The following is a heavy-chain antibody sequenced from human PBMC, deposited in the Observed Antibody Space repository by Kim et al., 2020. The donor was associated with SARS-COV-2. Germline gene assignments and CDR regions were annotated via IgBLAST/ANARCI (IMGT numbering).Heavy chain of an antibody. CDR3: AREESARGYYYDSSGYFD. Sequence: SETLSLTCAVYGGSFSGYYWSWIRQPPGKGLEWIGEINHSGSTNYNPSLKSRVTISVDTSKNQFSLKLSSVTAADTAVYYCAREESARGYYYDSSGYFD. CDR2: INHSGST. J-gene: IGHJ5*01. V-gene: IGHV4-34*01. CDR1: GGSFSGYY. D-gene: IGHD3-22*01.